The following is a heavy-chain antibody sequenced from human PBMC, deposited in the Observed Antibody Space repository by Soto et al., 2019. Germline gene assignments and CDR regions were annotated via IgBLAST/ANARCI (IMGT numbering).Heavy chain of an antibody. J-gene: IGHJ6*02. D-gene: IGHD2-8*01. CDR3: ASNGESYYYYGMDF. CDR2: IIPIFGTA. Sequence: QVQLVQSGAEVKKPRSSVKVSCKASGGTFSSSAISWVRQAPGQGLEWMGGIIPIFGTAEYAQKFQGRVTITADESTSTDFMEVSSLRSEDTAVYYCASNGESYYYYGMDFWGQGTTVTVSS. CDR1: GGTFSSSA. V-gene: IGHV1-69*12.